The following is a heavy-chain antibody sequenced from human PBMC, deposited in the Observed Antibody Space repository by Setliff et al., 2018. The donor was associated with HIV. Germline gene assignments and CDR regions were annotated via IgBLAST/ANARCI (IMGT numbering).Heavy chain of an antibody. D-gene: IGHD6-13*01. CDR3: AKDPFTSSWYGFDY. V-gene: IGHV3-30*02. CDR2: IWYDGSHE. Sequence: PGGSLRLSCAASGFILDRYGMHWVRQAPGKGLEWVALIWYDGSHETYADSVRGRFSISRDNSKNTLYLQMDSLRPEDTGFYYCAKDPFTSSWYGFDYWGQGALVTVSS. CDR1: GFILDRYG. J-gene: IGHJ4*02.